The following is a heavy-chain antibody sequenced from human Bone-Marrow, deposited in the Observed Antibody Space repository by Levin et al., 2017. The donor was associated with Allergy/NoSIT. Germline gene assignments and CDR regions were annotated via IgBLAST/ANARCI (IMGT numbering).Heavy chain of an antibody. D-gene: IGHD3-22*01. Sequence: SVKVSCKAPGGTFRSYAISWVRQAPGQGLEWMGGIIPIFRTANYAQKFQGRVTIEADESTRTASMELSSLRSEDTAVYYCARDHYYDSSGNCHYFDYWGQGTLVTVSS. J-gene: IGHJ4*02. CDR3: ARDHYYDSSGNCHYFDY. V-gene: IGHV1-69*13. CDR1: GGTFRSYA. CDR2: IIPIFRTA.